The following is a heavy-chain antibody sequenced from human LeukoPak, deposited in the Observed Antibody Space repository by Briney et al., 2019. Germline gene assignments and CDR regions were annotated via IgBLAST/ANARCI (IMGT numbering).Heavy chain of an antibody. V-gene: IGHV1-2*02. CDR1: GYTFTGYY. J-gene: IGHJ4*02. Sequence: ASVKVSCKASGYTFTGYYMHWVRQAPGQGLEWMGWINPNSGGTNYAQKFQGRVTMTRDTSISTAYMELNRLRSDDTAVYYCARERGLEQWLVPGYWGQGTLVTVSS. D-gene: IGHD6-19*01. CDR2: INPNSGGT. CDR3: ARERGLEQWLVPGY.